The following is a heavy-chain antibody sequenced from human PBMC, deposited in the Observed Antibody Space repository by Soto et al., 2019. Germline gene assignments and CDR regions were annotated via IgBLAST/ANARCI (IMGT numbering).Heavy chain of an antibody. CDR1: GGSISSSNW. Sequence: QVQLKESGPGLVKTSGTLSLTCAVSGGSISSSNWWRWVRQPPGKGLEWIGEISHSGSSNYHPSLTSRVTISVDNFKNQFSLELSSVTVADTAVYDCSRYIAASGTLYFDYWGQGTLVTVSS. J-gene: IGHJ4*02. D-gene: IGHD6-13*01. V-gene: IGHV4-4*02. CDR2: ISHSGSS. CDR3: SRYIAASGTLYFDY.